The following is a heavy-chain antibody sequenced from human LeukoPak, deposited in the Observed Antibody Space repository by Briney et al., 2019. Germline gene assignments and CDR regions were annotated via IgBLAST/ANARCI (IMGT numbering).Heavy chain of an antibody. Sequence: GGSLRLSCAASGFTLSSYAMSWVRQAPGKGLEWVSGISGSGGSTYYADSVKGRFTISRDNSKNTLYLQMNSLRAEDTAVYYCARDRRANYYYDTSAYWGQGTLVTVSS. CDR3: ARDRRANYYYDTSAY. D-gene: IGHD3-22*01. J-gene: IGHJ4*02. V-gene: IGHV3-23*01. CDR1: GFTLSSYA. CDR2: ISGSGGST.